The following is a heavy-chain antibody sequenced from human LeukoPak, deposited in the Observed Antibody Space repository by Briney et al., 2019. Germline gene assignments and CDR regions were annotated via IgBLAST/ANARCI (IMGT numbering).Heavy chain of an antibody. V-gene: IGHV1-69*01. Sequence: ASVKVSCKASGGTFSSYAISWVRQAPGQGLEWMGGIITIFGTANYAQKFQGRVTITADESTSTAYMELSSLRSEDTAVYYCARGAAPYYYDSSGYYAGYYYYYMDVWGKGTTVTISS. CDR3: ARGAAPYYYDSSGYYAGYYYYYMDV. D-gene: IGHD3-22*01. J-gene: IGHJ6*03. CDR2: IITIFGTA. CDR1: GGTFSSYA.